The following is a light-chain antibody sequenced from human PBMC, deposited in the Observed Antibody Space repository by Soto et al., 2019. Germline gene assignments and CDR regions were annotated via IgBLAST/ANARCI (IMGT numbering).Light chain of an antibody. V-gene: IGLV2-11*01. CDR2: DVT. Sequence: QSALTQPRSVSGSPGQSVTISCTGTSSDVGGYTYVSWYQQNAGKPPKLMIYDVTKRPSGVPDRFSGSKSDNTASLTISGLQAEDESDYYCCSYAGKYTFLFGAGTKLTVL. J-gene: IGLJ2*01. CDR1: SSDVGGYTY. CDR3: CSYAGKYTFL.